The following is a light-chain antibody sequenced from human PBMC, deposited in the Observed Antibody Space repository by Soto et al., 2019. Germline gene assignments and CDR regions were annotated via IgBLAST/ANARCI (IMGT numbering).Light chain of an antibody. CDR3: HYYGSSPST. V-gene: IGKV3-20*01. Sequence: EIVLTQSPATLSLSAGERATLSCRASHSISAGHVAGYKLKSGQAPRLLIFGASSRATGIPDRFSGSGSGTDFTLIISRLEPEDFAVYHCHYYGSSPSTFGQGTKVEIK. CDR2: GAS. J-gene: IGKJ1*01. CDR1: HSISAGH.